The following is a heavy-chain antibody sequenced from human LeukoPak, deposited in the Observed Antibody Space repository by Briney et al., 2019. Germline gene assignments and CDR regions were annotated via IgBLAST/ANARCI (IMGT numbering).Heavy chain of an antibody. J-gene: IGHJ5*02. CDR2: INHSGST. D-gene: IGHD2-2*01. V-gene: IGHV4-34*01. CDR3: ARVFGGTSYNWFDP. CDR1: GGPFSGYY. Sequence: SETLSLTCAVYGGPFSGYYWSWIRQPPGKGLGWIGEINHSGSTNYSPSLKSRVTISVDTSKNQFSLKLSSVTAADTAVYYCARVFGGTSYNWFDPWGQGTLVTVSS.